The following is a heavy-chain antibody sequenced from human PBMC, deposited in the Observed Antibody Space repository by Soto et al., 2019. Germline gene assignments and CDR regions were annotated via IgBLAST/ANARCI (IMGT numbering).Heavy chain of an antibody. CDR3: AKDRASMVRGVIYGMDV. CDR1: GFTFSSYA. Sequence: EVQLLESGGGLVQPGGSLRLSCEASGFTFSSYAMSWVRQAPVKGLEWVSAISGSGGSTYYADSVKGRFTISRDNSKNTLYLQMNSLRAEDTAVYYCAKDRASMVRGVIYGMDVWGQGTTVTVSS. D-gene: IGHD3-10*01. CDR2: ISGSGGST. V-gene: IGHV3-23*01. J-gene: IGHJ6*02.